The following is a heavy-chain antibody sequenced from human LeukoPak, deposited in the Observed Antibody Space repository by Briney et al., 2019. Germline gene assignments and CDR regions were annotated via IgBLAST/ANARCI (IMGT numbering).Heavy chain of an antibody. J-gene: IGHJ4*02. V-gene: IGHV3-21*01. CDR2: ISNSSSYK. CDR1: GFTFSSYS. Sequence: PGGSLRLSCAPSGFTFSSYSMNWVRQAPGKGLEWVSYISNSSSYKYFADSVKGRFTIARDNAKNSLYLQMNSLRAEDTAVYYCARDVVVAAKLDYWGQGTLVTVSS. D-gene: IGHD2-15*01. CDR3: ARDVVVAAKLDY.